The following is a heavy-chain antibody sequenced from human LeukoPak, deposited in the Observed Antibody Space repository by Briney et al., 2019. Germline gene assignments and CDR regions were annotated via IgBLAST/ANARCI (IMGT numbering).Heavy chain of an antibody. CDR3: ARGSMVRGKYDY. V-gene: IGHV4-59*01. D-gene: IGHD3-10*01. Sequence: SETLSLTCTVSGGSISSYYWSWIRQPPGKGLERIGYIYYSGSTNYNPSLKSRVTISVDTSKNQFSLKLSSVTAADTAVYYCARGSMVRGKYDYWGQGTLVTVSS. CDR2: IYYSGST. J-gene: IGHJ4*02. CDR1: GGSISSYY.